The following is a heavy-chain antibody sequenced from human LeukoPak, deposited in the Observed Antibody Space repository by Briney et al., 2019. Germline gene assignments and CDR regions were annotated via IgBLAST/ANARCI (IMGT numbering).Heavy chain of an antibody. Sequence: SETLSLTCTVSGGSISSSSYYWGWIRQPPGKGLEWIGSIYYSGSTYYHPSLKSRVTISVDTSKNQFSLKLSSVTAADTAVYYCARHECRDGYSDLRCGFDYWGQGTLVTVSS. CDR2: IYYSGST. CDR1: GGSISSSSYY. CDR3: ARHECRDGYSDLRCGFDY. V-gene: IGHV4-39*01. J-gene: IGHJ4*02. D-gene: IGHD5-24*01.